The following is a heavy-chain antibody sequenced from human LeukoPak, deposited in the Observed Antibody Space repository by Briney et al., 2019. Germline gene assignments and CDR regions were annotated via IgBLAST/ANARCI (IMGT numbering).Heavy chain of an antibody. CDR2: INHSGST. V-gene: IGHV4-34*01. Sequence: SETLSLTCAVYGGSFSGYYWSWIRQPPGKGLDLIGGINHSGSTNYNPSLKSRVTISVDTSKNQFSLKLSSVTAADTAVYYCARAPGRRWLHRRYFDYWGQGTLATVSS. CDR1: GGSFSGYY. CDR3: ARAPGRRWLHRRYFDY. D-gene: IGHD5-24*01. J-gene: IGHJ4*02.